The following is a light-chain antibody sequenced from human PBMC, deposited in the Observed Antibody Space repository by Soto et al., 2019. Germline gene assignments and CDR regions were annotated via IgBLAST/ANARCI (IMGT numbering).Light chain of an antibody. V-gene: IGKV1-39*01. CDR2: SAS. CDR3: QQTYSLPRT. J-gene: IGKJ1*01. Sequence: DVPMTQSPSSLTASVGDRVTIACRASQTVSKFVNWYQQKPGKVPDLLIYSASTLYSGVPSRFSGSGSGTEFTLTISNLQPEDFATYYCQQTYSLPRTFGQGTKVE. CDR1: QTVSKF.